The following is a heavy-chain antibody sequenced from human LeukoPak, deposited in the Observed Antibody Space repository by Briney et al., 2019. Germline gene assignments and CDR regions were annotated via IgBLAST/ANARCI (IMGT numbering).Heavy chain of an antibody. CDR2: INPNSGGT. V-gene: IGHV1-2*02. CDR3: ARDLSYCSSTSCYTGFDFDY. J-gene: IGHJ4*02. CDR1: GYTFTGYY. D-gene: IGHD2-2*02. Sequence: ASVKVSCKASGYTFTGYYMHWVRQAPGQGLEWMGWINPNSGGTNYAQKFQGRVTMTRDTSISTAYMGLSRLRSDDTAVYYCARDLSYCSSTSCYTGFDFDYWGQGTLVTVSS.